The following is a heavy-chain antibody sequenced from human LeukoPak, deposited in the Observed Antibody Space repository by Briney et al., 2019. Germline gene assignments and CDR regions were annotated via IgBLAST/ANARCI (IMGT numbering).Heavy chain of an antibody. J-gene: IGHJ5*02. CDR2: MYSRGDT. CDR3: ARDAPQVPAAGVLAS. D-gene: IGHD6-13*01. Sequence: GGSLRLSCAASGFTVSDNYMSWVRQAPRKGLEWVSVMYSRGDTYYAKSVKGRFTFSRDISKNTLYLQMNGLRAEDTAMYYCARDAPQVPAAGVLASWGQGTLVIVPS. V-gene: IGHV3-53*01. CDR1: GFTVSDNY.